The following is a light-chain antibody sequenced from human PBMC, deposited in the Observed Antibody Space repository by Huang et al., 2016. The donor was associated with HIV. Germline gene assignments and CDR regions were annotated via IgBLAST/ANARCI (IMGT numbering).Light chain of an antibody. CDR3: LQDYNYPLT. Sequence: AIQMTQSPSSLSASVGDRVTITCRASQGIRNDLGWYQQKPGKAPKLLIYAASSLQSGVASRFSGSGAGTDFTLTISSLQPEDFATYYCLQDYNYPLTFGGGTTVEIK. CDR2: AAS. J-gene: IGKJ4*01. V-gene: IGKV1-6*01. CDR1: QGIRND.